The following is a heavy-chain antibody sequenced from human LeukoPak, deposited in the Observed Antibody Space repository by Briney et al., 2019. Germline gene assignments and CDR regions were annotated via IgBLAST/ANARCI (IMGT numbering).Heavy chain of an antibody. CDR3: ARLPGEWELLAFDY. D-gene: IGHD1-26*01. V-gene: IGHV4-34*01. CDR1: GGSFSGYY. CDR2: INHSGST. Sequence: SETLSLTCAVYGGSFSGYYWSWIRQPPGKGLEWIGEINHSGSTYYNPSLKSRVTISVDTSKNQFSLKLSSVTAADTAVYYCARLPGEWELLAFDYWGQGTLVTVSS. J-gene: IGHJ4*02.